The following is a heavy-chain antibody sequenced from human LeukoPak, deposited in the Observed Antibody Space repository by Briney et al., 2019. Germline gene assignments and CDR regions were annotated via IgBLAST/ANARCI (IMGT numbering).Heavy chain of an antibody. CDR2: INPNSGGT. V-gene: IGHV1-2*02. CDR3: ARAPPYCTNGVCYIY. D-gene: IGHD2-8*01. CDR1: GDTFTSYY. Sequence: ASVKVSCKASGDTFTSYYMHWVRQAPGQGLEWMGGINPNSGGTNYAQKFQGTLTMPTDTSISPAYMELSRLRSADTAVYYCARAPPYCTNGVCYIYWGQGTLVTVSS. J-gene: IGHJ4*02.